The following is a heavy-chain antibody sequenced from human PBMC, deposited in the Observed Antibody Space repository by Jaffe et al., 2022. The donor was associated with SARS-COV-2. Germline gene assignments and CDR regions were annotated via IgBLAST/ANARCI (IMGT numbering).Heavy chain of an antibody. J-gene: IGHJ6*02. CDR1: GFTFSSYG. D-gene: IGHD3-10*01. CDR3: ARDCRGYIRYGMDV. Sequence: QVQLVESGGGVVQPGRSLRLSCAASGFTFSSYGMHWVRQAPGKGLEWVAVIWYDGSNKYYADSVKGRFTISRDNSKNTLYLQMNSLRAEDTAVYYCARDCRGYIRYGMDVWGQGTTVTVSS. V-gene: IGHV3-33*01. CDR2: IWYDGSNK.